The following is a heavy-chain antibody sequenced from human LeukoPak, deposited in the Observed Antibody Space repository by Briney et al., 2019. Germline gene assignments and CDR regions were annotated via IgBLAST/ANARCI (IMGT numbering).Heavy chain of an antibody. CDR1: GGSFSGYY. Sequence: SETLSLTCAVYGGSFSGYYWSWIRQPPGKGLEWIGEINHSGSTNYNPSLKSRVTISVDTSKNQFSLKLSSVTAADTAVYYCARGYSYGLLTGDRDWFDPWGQGTLVTVSS. D-gene: IGHD5-18*01. CDR2: INHSGST. V-gene: IGHV4-34*01. CDR3: ARGYSYGLLTGDRDWFDP. J-gene: IGHJ5*02.